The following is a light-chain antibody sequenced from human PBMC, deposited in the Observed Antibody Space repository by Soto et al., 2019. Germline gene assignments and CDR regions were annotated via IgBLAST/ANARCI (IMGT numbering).Light chain of an antibody. CDR2: EVT. CDR1: SSDVGAYSY. Sequence: QSALTQPASGSGSPGQSITISCIRTSSDVGAYSYVSWYPQHPGKAPKLIISEVTDRPSGVSDRLSGSKSGNPASLTISGRQAEDEADYFCSSYTTTDTLWVFGGGTTVTVL. J-gene: IGLJ3*02. V-gene: IGLV2-14*03. CDR3: SSYTTTDTLWV.